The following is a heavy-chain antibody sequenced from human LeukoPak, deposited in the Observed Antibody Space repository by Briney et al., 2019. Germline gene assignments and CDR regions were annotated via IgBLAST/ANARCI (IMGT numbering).Heavy chain of an antibody. CDR1: GGSISSSSYY. V-gene: IGHV4-39*07. J-gene: IGHJ3*02. D-gene: IGHD3-22*01. CDR2: VGHSGSA. CDR3: ATRGDYSDTSGNSYDALDI. Sequence: SETLSLTCTVSGGSISSSSYYWGWIRQPPGKGLEWIGVVGHSGSADYNPSLKTRVTVSADPSKTQFSLKLTPVTAADTAVYYCATRGDYSDTSGNSYDALDIWGQGTMVTVSS.